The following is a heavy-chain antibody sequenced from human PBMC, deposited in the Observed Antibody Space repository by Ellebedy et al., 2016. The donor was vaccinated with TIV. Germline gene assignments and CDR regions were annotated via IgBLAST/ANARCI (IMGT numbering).Heavy chain of an antibody. CDR1: GFTFSSYS. V-gene: IGHV3-48*02. CDR2: ISSSSSTI. CDR3: ARGLTMYYFDY. Sequence: GESLKISCAASGFTFSSYSMNWVRPAPGRGLEWVSYISSSSSTIYYAGSVKGRFTISRDNAKNSLYLQMNSLIDEDTAVYYCARGLTMYYFDYWGQGTLVTVSS. J-gene: IGHJ4*02. D-gene: IGHD3-10*02.